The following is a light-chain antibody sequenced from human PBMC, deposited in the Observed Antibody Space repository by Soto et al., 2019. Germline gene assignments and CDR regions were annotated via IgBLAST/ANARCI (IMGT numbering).Light chain of an antibody. V-gene: IGKV1-9*01. Sequence: IQLTQSPSSLSASVGDRVTITCRAGQDISSSLGWYQQKPGKAPKLLIYAASILQSGVPSRFSGSGFGTDFTLTISSLQAEDFASYFCQQLRSYPSTFGGGTKVEIK. CDR2: AAS. CDR3: QQLRSYPST. CDR1: QDISSS. J-gene: IGKJ4*01.